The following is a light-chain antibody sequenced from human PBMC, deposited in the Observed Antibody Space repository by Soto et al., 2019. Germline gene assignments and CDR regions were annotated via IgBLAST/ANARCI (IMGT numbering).Light chain of an antibody. Sequence: EIVLTQSPATLSVSPWERATLSCRASQSVSSNLAWYQQKPGQAPRLLIYATSNRATGIPARFSGSGSGTDFTLTISSLEPEDFSVYYCQQRYNWPVTFGQGTRLEIK. J-gene: IGKJ5*01. CDR1: QSVSSN. V-gene: IGKV3-11*01. CDR3: QQRYNWPVT. CDR2: ATS.